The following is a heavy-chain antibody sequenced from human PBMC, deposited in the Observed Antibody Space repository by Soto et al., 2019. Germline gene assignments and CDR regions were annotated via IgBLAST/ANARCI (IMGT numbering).Heavy chain of an antibody. CDR3: ARVNGVNFWSGYRDRYYYGMDV. Sequence: SETLSLTCAVSGGSISSGGYSWSWIRQPPGKGLEWIGYIYHSGSTYYNPSLKSRVTISVDRSKNQFSLKLSSVTAADTAVYYCARVNGVNFWSGYRDRYYYGMDVWGQGTTVTVSS. D-gene: IGHD3-3*01. J-gene: IGHJ6*02. V-gene: IGHV4-30-2*01. CDR1: GGSISSGGYS. CDR2: IYHSGST.